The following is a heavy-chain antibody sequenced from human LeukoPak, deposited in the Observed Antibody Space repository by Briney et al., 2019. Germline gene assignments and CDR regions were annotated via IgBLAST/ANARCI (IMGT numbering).Heavy chain of an antibody. CDR1: GFTFSSYS. D-gene: IGHD7-27*01. CDR3: ARAHNWGSSYFDL. V-gene: IGHV3-74*01. Sequence: GGSLRLSCAASGFTFSSYSMNWVRQAPGEGLVWVSRINSDGSSTSYADSVKGRFTISRDNAKNTLYLQMNSLRAEDTAVYYCARAHNWGSSYFDLWGRGTLVTVSS. CDR2: INSDGSST. J-gene: IGHJ2*01.